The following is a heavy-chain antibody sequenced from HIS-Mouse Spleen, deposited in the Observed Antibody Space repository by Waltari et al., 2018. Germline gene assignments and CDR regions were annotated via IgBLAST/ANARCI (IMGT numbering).Heavy chain of an antibody. CDR3: AKELIAVAVGHVDY. D-gene: IGHD6-19*01. J-gene: IGHJ4*02. V-gene: IGHV3-30*18. CDR2: ISYDGSNK. CDR1: GFTFSSYG. Sequence: QVQLVESGGGVVQPGRSLRLSCAASGFTFSSYGMHWVRQAPGKGLEWVAVISYDGSNKYYADSVKGRFTISRDNSKNTLYLQMNSLRAEDTAVYYCAKELIAVAVGHVDYWGQGTLVTVSS.